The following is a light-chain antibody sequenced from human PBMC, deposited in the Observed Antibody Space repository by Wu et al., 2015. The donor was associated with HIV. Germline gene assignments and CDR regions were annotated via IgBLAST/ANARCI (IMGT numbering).Light chain of an antibody. J-gene: IGKJ4*01. V-gene: IGKV1-8*01. CDR2: AAS. Sequence: TRDDSHHHVVGQVRTLVTYFELVSAETRETPNSLVSAASTLETGVPSRFSGSGSGTQFSLTISCLQSTDFATYFCQQYDTFPLNFGGGTTVDVK. CDR3: QQYDTFPLN. CDR1: RTLVTY.